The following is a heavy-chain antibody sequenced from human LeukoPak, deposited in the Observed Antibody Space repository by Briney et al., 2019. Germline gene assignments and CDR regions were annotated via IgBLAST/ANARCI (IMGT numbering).Heavy chain of an antibody. Sequence: GGSLRLSCAASGFTFSSYSMNWVRQAPGKGLEWVSSISSSSSYIYYADSVKGRFTISRDNAKNTLYLQMNSLRAEDTAVYYCARDRDCSSTSCHSPIDWYFDLWGRGTLVTGSS. J-gene: IGHJ2*01. D-gene: IGHD2-2*02. CDR3: ARDRDCSSTSCHSPIDWYFDL. CDR1: GFTFSSYS. CDR2: ISSSSSYI. V-gene: IGHV3-21*01.